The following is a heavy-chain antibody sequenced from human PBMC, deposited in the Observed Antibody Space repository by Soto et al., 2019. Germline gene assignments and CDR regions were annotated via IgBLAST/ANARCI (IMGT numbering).Heavy chain of an antibody. Sequence: GGSPRLSCAASGFTFSSYGMHWVRQAPGKGLEWVAVIWYDGSNKYYADSVKGRFTISRDNSKNTLYQQMNSLRAEDTAVYYCAIDTYYHILTGHYYYYGMDVWGQGTTVTVSS. V-gene: IGHV3-33*01. CDR3: AIDTYYHILTGHYYYYGMDV. CDR1: GFTFSSYG. J-gene: IGHJ6*02. CDR2: IWYDGSNK. D-gene: IGHD3-9*01.